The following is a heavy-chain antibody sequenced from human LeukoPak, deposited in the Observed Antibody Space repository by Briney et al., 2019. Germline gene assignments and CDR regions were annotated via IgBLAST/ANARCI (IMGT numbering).Heavy chain of an antibody. CDR3: ARSWELVAFDI. CDR2: IYSGGST. D-gene: IGHD1-26*01. V-gene: IGHV3-53*01. Sequence: GGSLRLSCAASGFTVSSNYMSWVRQAPGKGLEWVSVIYSGGSTYYADSVKGRFTISRDNSKNTLYLQMNSLRAEDTAVYYCARSWELVAFDIWGQGTMVTVSS. J-gene: IGHJ3*02. CDR1: GFTVSSNY.